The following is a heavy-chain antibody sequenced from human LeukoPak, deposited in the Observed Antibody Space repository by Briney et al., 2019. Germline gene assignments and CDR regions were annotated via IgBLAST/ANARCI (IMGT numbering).Heavy chain of an antibody. J-gene: IGHJ6*02. V-gene: IGHV3-11*01. D-gene: IGHD3-22*01. CDR1: GFTFSDYY. CDR3: ARVSDYYDSSRYSPDVRSAGGYYGMDV. CDR2: ISSSGSTI. Sequence: PGGSLRLSCAASGFTFSDYYMSWIRQAPGKGLEWVSYISSSGSTIYYADSVKGRFTISRDNAKNSLYLQMNSLRAEDTAVYYCARVSDYYDSSRYSPDVRSAGGYYGMDVWGQGTTVTVSS.